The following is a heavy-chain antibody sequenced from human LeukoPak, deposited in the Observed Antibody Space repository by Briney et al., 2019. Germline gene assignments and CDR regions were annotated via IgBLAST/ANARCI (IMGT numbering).Heavy chain of an antibody. V-gene: IGHV3-21*01. CDR1: GFTFSSYS. J-gene: IGHJ4*02. Sequence: PGGSLRLSCAASGFTFSSYSMNWVRQAPGKGLEWVSSISSSSSYIYYADSVKGRFTISRDNAKNSLYLQMNSLRAEDTAVYYCAKDQMGYYYGSGSNFDYWGQGTLVTVSS. CDR3: AKDQMGYYYGSGSNFDY. CDR2: ISSSSSYI. D-gene: IGHD3-10*01.